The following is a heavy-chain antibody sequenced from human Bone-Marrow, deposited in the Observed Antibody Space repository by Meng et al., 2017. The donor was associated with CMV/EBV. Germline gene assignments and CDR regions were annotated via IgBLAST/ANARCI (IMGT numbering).Heavy chain of an antibody. CDR1: GFTFSSYE. D-gene: IGHD2-2*01. V-gene: IGHV3-48*03. Sequence: GESLKISCAASGFTFSSYEMNWVRQAPGKGLEWVSYISSSGSTIYYADSVKGRFTISRDNAKNSLYLQMNSLRAEDTAVYYCARSLIVVVPAAQLFDYWGQGTLVTFSS. CDR2: ISSSGSTI. J-gene: IGHJ4*02. CDR3: ARSLIVVVPAAQLFDY.